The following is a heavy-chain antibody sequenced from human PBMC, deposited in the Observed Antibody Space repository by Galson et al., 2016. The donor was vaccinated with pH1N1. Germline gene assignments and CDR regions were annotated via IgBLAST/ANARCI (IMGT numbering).Heavy chain of an antibody. V-gene: IGHV4-59*01. D-gene: IGHD1-26*01. CDR3: AREGVGATKTAFDI. CDR2: IYYSGST. J-gene: IGHJ3*02. CDR1: GGSIRSNY. Sequence: ETLSLTCTVSGGSIRSNYWSWIRQSPGKGLEWIGYIYYSGSTDYNSSLKSRVTISIDTSKNQFSLKLSTVNAADTAVYYCAREGVGATKTAFDIWGQGTMVTVSS.